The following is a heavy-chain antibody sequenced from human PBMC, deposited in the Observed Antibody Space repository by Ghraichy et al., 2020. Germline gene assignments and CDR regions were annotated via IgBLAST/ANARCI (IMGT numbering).Heavy chain of an antibody. D-gene: IGHD3-3*01. CDR2: IRSKAYGGTT. CDR1: GFTFGDYA. V-gene: IGHV3-49*04. Sequence: GGSLRLSCTASGFTFGDYAMSWVRQAPGKGLEWVGFIRSKAYGGTTEYAASVKGRFTISRDDSKSIAYLQMNSLKTEDTAVYYCTRDPSDYDFWSGSSYYYYGMDVWGQGTTVTVSS. J-gene: IGHJ6*02. CDR3: TRDPSDYDFWSGSSYYYYGMDV.